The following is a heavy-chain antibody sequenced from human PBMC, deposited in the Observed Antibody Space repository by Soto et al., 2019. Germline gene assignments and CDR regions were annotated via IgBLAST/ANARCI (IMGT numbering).Heavy chain of an antibody. Sequence: QVQLQESGPGLVKPSETLSLTCTVSGGSISSYYGSWIRQPPGKGLEWIGYIYYSGSTNYNPSLKSRVTISVDTSKNQFSLKLSSVTAADTAVYYCARDGYYDSSGYYYFDYWGQGTLVTVSS. J-gene: IGHJ4*02. V-gene: IGHV4-59*01. CDR1: GGSISSYY. CDR3: ARDGYYDSSGYYYFDY. CDR2: IYYSGST. D-gene: IGHD3-22*01.